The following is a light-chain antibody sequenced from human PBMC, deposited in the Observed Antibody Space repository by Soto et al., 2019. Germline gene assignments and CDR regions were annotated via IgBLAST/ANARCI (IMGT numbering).Light chain of an antibody. CDR1: SSDVGGYKF. V-gene: IGLV2-14*01. CDR3: CSYTSGSRYV. J-gene: IGLJ1*01. Sequence: QSVLTQPGSVSGSPGQSITLSCTGTSSDVGGYKFVSWYQQHPGKAPKFLIYDVNVRPSGVSDRFSGSKSGNTASLTISGLQAEDEADYYCCSYTSGSRYVFGTGTKVTVL. CDR2: DVN.